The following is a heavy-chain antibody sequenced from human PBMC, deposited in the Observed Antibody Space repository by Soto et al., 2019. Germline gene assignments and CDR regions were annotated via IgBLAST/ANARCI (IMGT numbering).Heavy chain of an antibody. CDR3: AKRPHFWSGPGRNNWFDP. CDR1: GFTFSSYA. CDR2: ISGSGGST. Sequence: EVQLLESGGGLVQPGGSLRLSCAASGFTFSSYAMSWVRQAPGKGLEWVSAISGSGGSTYYADSVKGRFTISRDNSKNTLYLQMNSLRAEDTAVYYCAKRPHFWSGPGRNNWFDPWGQGTLVTVSS. J-gene: IGHJ5*02. V-gene: IGHV3-23*01. D-gene: IGHD3-3*02.